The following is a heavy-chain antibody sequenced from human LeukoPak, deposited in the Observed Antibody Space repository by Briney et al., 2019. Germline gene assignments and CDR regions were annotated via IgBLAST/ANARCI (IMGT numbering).Heavy chain of an antibody. D-gene: IGHD6-19*01. CDR1: GFTFSSYW. J-gene: IGHJ4*02. CDR3: ARGRHSSAWDVDY. V-gene: IGHV3-7*03. Sequence: GGSLRLSCAASGFTFSSYWMSWVRQAPGKGLEWVANIKQDGSEKYYVDSVKGRFTISRDNAKSTLYLQMNSLRAEDTALYHCARGRHSSAWDVDYWGQGTLVTVSS. CDR2: IKQDGSEK.